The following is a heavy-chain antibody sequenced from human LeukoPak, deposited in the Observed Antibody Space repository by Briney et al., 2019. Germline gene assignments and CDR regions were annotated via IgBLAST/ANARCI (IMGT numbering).Heavy chain of an antibody. J-gene: IGHJ5*02. CDR1: GFTFSSYW. CDR3: ARKVPNDSSGYYYRGQFDP. V-gene: IGHV3-7*03. CDR2: IKQDGSEK. Sequence: PGGSLRLSCAASGFTFSSYWMSWVRQAPGKGLEWVANIKQDGSEKYYVDSVKGRFTISRDNAKNSLYLQMNSLRVEGTAVYYCARKVPNDSSGYYYRGQFDPWGQGTLVTVSS. D-gene: IGHD3-22*01.